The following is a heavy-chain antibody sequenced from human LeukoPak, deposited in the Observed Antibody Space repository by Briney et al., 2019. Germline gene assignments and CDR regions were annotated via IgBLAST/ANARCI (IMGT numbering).Heavy chain of an antibody. V-gene: IGHV4-59*01. CDR1: GGSISTYY. CDR2: IYYSGST. D-gene: IGHD2-2*01. Sequence: PSETLSLTCSVSGGSISTYYWSWIRQPPGKGLEWIGYIYYSGSTKYNPSLKSRVTISVDTSKKQLSLKVSSVTAADTAVYYCARDVVVPATANYYHYYYYMDVWGKGTAVTVSS. CDR3: ARDVVVPATANYYHYYYYMDV. J-gene: IGHJ6*03.